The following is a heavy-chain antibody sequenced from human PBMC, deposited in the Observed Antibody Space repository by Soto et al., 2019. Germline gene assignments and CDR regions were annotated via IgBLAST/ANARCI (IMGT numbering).Heavy chain of an antibody. D-gene: IGHD7-27*01. CDR1: GFTFDDYA. CDR3: AKDRGSLTFDY. J-gene: IGHJ4*02. V-gene: IGHV3-9*01. CDR2: ISWNSGSI. Sequence: GGSLRLSCAASGFTFDDYAMHWVRQAPGKGLEWVSGISWNSGSIGYADSVKGRFTISRDNAKNSLYLQMNSLRAEDTALYYCAKDRGSLTFDYWGQGTLVTVSS.